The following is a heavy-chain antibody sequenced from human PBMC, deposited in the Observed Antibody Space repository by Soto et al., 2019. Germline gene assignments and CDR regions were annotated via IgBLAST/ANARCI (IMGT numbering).Heavy chain of an antibody. CDR2: IYYSGST. Sequence: QVQLQESGPGLVKPSETLSLTCTVSGGSVSSGSYYWSWIRQPPGKGLEWIGYIYYSGSTNYNPPIKSRVTISVDTSKNQFSLKLSSVTAADTAVYYCASHALDYYDSSGYSGDFDYWGQGTLVTVSS. D-gene: IGHD3-22*01. V-gene: IGHV4-61*01. J-gene: IGHJ4*02. CDR3: ASHALDYYDSSGYSGDFDY. CDR1: GGSVSSGSYY.